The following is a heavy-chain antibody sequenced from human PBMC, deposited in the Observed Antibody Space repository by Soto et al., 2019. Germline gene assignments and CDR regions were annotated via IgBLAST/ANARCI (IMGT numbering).Heavy chain of an antibody. J-gene: IGHJ6*03. V-gene: IGHV1-18*04. CDR2: ITTHNGNT. CDR1: GDTLKTFD. D-gene: IGHD1-1*01. Sequence: QGQLVQSGAEVRRPGASVKVSCKASGDTLKTFDISWVRQAPGQGPEWMAWITTHNGNTNFAQKFRGRVTLTADTSVATAFMELRNLRSDDTGVYFCASFTFTRSGDNYYNYMDAWGQGTTVTVSS. CDR3: ASFTFTRSGDNYYNYMDA.